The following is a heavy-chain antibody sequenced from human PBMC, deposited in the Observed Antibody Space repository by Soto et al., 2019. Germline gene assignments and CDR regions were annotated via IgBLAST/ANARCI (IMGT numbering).Heavy chain of an antibody. Sequence: EVQLVESGGGLVKPGGSLRLSCAASGFTFSSYSMNWVRQAPGKGLEWVSSSSSSSTYIYYADSVKGRFTISRDNAKNXXYLQMNSLRAEDTAVYFCARVYYSNLPYYFYYMDVWGQGNTVTVSS. CDR1: GFTFSSYS. J-gene: IGHJ6*02. V-gene: IGHV3-21*01. D-gene: IGHD4-4*01. CDR3: ARVYYSNLPYYFYYMDV. CDR2: SSSSSTYI.